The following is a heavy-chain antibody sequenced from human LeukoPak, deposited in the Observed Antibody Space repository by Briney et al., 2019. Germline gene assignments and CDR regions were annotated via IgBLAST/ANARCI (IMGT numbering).Heavy chain of an antibody. CDR2: IIPIFGTA. J-gene: IGHJ4*02. CDR3: ARDTEGSGSYWRGVGFDY. D-gene: IGHD1-26*01. Sequence: GASVKVSCKASGGTFSSYAISWVRQAPGQGLEWMGGIIPIFGTANYAQKFQGRVTITADESTSTAYMELSSLRSEDTAVYYCARDTEGSGSYWRGVGFDYWGQGTLVTVSS. CDR1: GGTFSSYA. V-gene: IGHV1-69*13.